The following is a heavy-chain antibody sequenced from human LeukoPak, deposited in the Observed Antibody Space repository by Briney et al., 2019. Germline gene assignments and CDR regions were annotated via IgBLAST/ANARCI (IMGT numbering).Heavy chain of an antibody. CDR1: GFTFSTYA. V-gene: IGHV3-21*01. Sequence: GGSLRLSCTTSGFTFSTYAMNWIRQAPGKGLERVSSISSSSTYIYYADSLKGRFTISRDNAKNSLYLQMNSLRAEDTAVYYCARDPVAARGEFDYWGQGTLVTVSS. J-gene: IGHJ4*02. CDR3: ARDPVAARGEFDY. CDR2: ISSSSTYI. D-gene: IGHD6-6*01.